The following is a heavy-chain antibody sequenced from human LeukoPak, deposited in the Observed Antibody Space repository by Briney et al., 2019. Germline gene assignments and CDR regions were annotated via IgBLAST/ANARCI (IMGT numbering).Heavy chain of an antibody. CDR1: GFTFSNHW. D-gene: IGHD3-10*01. Sequence: PGGCLRLSCAASGFTFSNHWMSWVRQAPGKGLECEANMNQDGSEKYYVDSVKGRFTISRDNADNSLFLQMNSLRAEDTALYYCVRSYVARGLLTEDYWGQGTLVTVSS. CDR3: VRSYVARGLLTEDY. J-gene: IGHJ4*02. V-gene: IGHV3-7*01. CDR2: MNQDGSEK.